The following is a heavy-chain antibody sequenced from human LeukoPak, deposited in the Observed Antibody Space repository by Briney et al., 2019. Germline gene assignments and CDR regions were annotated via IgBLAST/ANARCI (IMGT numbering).Heavy chain of an antibody. CDR3: ARRNGYNAGALDFDY. J-gene: IGHJ4*02. V-gene: IGHV5-51*01. Sequence: GESLKTSCKSSGYIFTSYWLGRVRQMPGKGLGWGGIISPGDSDTAYSPSFQGQVAISAAKSTTTASLQWSSLKASDTAMYYCARRNGYNAGALDFDYWGQGTLVTVSS. D-gene: IGHD5-24*01. CDR1: GYIFTSYW. CDR2: ISPGDSDT.